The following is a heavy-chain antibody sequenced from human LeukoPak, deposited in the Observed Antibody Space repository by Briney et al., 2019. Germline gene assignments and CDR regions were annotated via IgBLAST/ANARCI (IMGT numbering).Heavy chain of an antibody. CDR3: SRLGGATNLNYYYYDMDV. Sequence: SEILSLTCTVSGGSISSGSYYWSWIRQPAGKGLEWIGRIYISGSTNYNPSLKSQVTISVDTSKNQFSLKLSSVTAADTAVYYCSRLGGATNLNYYYYDMDVWGKGTTVTISS. D-gene: IGHD1-26*01. J-gene: IGHJ6*03. V-gene: IGHV4-61*02. CDR1: GGSISSGSYY. CDR2: IYISGST.